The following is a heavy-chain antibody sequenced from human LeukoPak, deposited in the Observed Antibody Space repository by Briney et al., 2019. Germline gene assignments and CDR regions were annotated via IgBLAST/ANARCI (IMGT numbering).Heavy chain of an antibody. D-gene: IGHD3-16*01. J-gene: IGHJ5*02. Sequence: GGSLRLSCAASGFTFNGHWMSWVRQAPGEGLKWVASINQDGSGKYYVDSVKDRFIISKDNAKNSLSLQMNSLRAEDTAMYYCARLLGESTIYDLWGQGTQVTVSS. CDR2: INQDGSGK. CDR3: ARLLGESTIYDL. V-gene: IGHV3-7*01. CDR1: GFTFNGHW.